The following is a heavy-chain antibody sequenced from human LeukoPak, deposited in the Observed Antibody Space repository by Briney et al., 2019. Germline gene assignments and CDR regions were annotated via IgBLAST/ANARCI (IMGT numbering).Heavy chain of an antibody. CDR1: GFTFSDYY. CDR2: ISSSGSTI. CDR3: ARGSRTWDYYYMDV. Sequence: GGSLRLSCAASGFTFSDYYMSWIRQAPGKGLEWVSYISSSGSTIYYADSVKGRFTISRDNAKNSLYLQMNSLRAEDTTVYYCARGSRTWDYYYMDVWGKGTTVTISS. D-gene: IGHD1-14*01. J-gene: IGHJ6*03. V-gene: IGHV3-11*04.